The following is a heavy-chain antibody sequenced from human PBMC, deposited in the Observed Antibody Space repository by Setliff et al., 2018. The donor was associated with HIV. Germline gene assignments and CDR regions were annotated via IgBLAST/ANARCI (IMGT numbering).Heavy chain of an antibody. J-gene: IGHJ4*02. V-gene: IGHV2-70*19. CDR3: ARMGGDLTHFAY. CDR2: IDWDGET. D-gene: IGHD3-16*01. Sequence: SGPTLVNPTQTVTLTCSFSGFSISTNGVSVSWVRRPPGRALDWLARIDWDGETHYTTSLKTRLTISKDTTNNRVVLAMTNMDPVDTATYFCARMGGDLTHFAYWGPGTLVTVSS. CDR1: GFSISTNGVS.